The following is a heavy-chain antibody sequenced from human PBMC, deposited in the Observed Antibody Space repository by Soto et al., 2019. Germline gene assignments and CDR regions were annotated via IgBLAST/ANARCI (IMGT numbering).Heavy chain of an antibody. V-gene: IGHV5-51*01. CDR2: IYPGDSDT. CDR1: GYSFTSYW. CDR3: ARLGVDVWGSYRYPFDY. D-gene: IGHD3-16*02. Sequence: GESLKISCKGSGYSFTSYWIGWVRQMPGKGLEWMGIIYPGDSDTRYSPSFQGQVTISADKSISTAYLQWSSLKASDTAMYYRARLGVDVWGSYRYPFDYWGQGTLVTVSS. J-gene: IGHJ4*02.